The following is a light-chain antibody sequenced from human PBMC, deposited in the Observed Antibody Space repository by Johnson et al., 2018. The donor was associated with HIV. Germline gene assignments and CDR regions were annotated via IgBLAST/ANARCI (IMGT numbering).Light chain of an antibody. J-gene: IGLJ1*01. CDR1: SSNIGNNY. CDR3: GTWDSSLSAYV. CDR2: DTD. V-gene: IGLV1-51*01. Sequence: QSVLTQPPSVSAAPGQKVTIPCSGSSSNIGNNYVSWYQQLPGTAPKLLIYDTDKRPSGIPDRFSGSKSGTSATLDITGLQTGDEADYYCGTWDSSLSAYVFGTGTKVTVL.